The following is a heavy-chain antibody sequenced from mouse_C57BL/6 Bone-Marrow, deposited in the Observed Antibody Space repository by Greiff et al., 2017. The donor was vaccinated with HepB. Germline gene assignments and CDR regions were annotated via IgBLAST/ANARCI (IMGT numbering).Heavy chain of an antibody. D-gene: IGHD2-1*01. Sequence: QVQLQQSGAELVRPGTSVKVSCKASGYAFTNYLIEWVKQRPGQGLEWIGVINPGSGGTNYNEKFKGKATLTADKSSSTAYMQLSSLTSEDSAVYFCSRPPLYGNYLSGYFDVWGTGTTVTVSS. CDR2: INPGSGGT. J-gene: IGHJ1*03. V-gene: IGHV1-54*01. CDR3: SRPPLYGNYLSGYFDV. CDR1: GYAFTNYL.